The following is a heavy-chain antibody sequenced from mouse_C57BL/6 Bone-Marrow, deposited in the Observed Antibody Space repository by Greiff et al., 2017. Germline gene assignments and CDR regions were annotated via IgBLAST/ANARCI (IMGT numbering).Heavy chain of an antibody. CDR2: IHPSDSDT. CDR3: AISWAWCAD. Sequence: QVQLQQPGAELVKPGASVKVSCKASGYTFTSYWMHWVKQRPGQGLEWIGRIHPSDSDTNYNQKLKGKATLTVDKYSSTAFMQLSGLTSEDSSVYYCAISWAWCADWGQGTLVTVSA. D-gene: IGHD4-1*01. J-gene: IGHJ3*01. CDR1: GYTFTSYW. V-gene: IGHV1-74*01.